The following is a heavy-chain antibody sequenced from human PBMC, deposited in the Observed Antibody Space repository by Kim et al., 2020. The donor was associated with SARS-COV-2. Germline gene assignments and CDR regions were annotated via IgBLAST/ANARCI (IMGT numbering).Heavy chain of an antibody. CDR2: IYYSGST. CDR3: ARQLREIAAAFVWFDP. CDR1: GGSISSSSYY. D-gene: IGHD6-13*01. Sequence: SETLSLTCTVSGGSISSSSYYWGWIRQPPGKGLEWIGSIYYSGSTYYNPSLKSRVTISVDTSMNQFSLKLSSVTAADTAVYYCARQLREIAAAFVWFDPWGQGTLVTVSS. J-gene: IGHJ5*02. V-gene: IGHV4-39*01.